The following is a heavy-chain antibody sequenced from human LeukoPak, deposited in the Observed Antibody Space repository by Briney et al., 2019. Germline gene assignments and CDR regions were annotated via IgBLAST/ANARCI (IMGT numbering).Heavy chain of an antibody. CDR3: ARDPGGYYDSSGYYH. Sequence: ASVKVSCKASGYTFTSYIISWVRQAPGQGLEWMGWINAYNGNTDYAQRVQGRVTMTTDTSTSTAYMELRSLRSDDTAVYYCARDPGGYYDSSGYYHWGQGTLVTVSS. CDR2: INAYNGNT. V-gene: IGHV1-18*01. CDR1: GYTFTSYI. D-gene: IGHD3-22*01. J-gene: IGHJ5*02.